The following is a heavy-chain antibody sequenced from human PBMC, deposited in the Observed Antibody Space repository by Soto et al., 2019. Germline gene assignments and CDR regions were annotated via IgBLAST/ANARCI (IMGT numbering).Heavy chain of an antibody. V-gene: IGHV1-2*02. CDR2: INPNSGGT. Sequence: ASVKVSCKASGYTFTGYYMHWVRQAPGQGLERMGWINPNSGGTNYAQKFQGRVTMTRDTSISTAYMELSRLRSDDTAVYYCARGPPITVYGMDVWGQGTTVTVSS. J-gene: IGHJ6*02. CDR1: GYTFTGYY. CDR3: ARGPPITVYGMDV. D-gene: IGHD3-10*01.